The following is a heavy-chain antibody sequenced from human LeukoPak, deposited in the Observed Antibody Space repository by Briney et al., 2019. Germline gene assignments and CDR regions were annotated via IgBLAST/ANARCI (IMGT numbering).Heavy chain of an antibody. V-gene: IGHV4-31*03. CDR3: ARYLTIFGVVMEFDP. CDR1: GGSIGSGGYY. J-gene: IGHJ5*02. CDR2: IYYSGST. D-gene: IGHD3-3*01. Sequence: SETLSLTCTVSGGSIGSGGYYWSWIRQHPGKGLEWIGYIYYSGSTYYNPSLKSRVTISVDTSKNQFSLKLSSVTAADTAVYYCARYLTIFGVVMEFDPWGQGTLVTVSS.